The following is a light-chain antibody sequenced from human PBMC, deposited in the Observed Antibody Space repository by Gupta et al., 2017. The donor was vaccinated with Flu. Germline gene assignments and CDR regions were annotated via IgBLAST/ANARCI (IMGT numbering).Light chain of an antibody. V-gene: IGLV1-47*01. CDR3: AAWDDSLGGPV. CDR2: RDH. CDR1: TSNIESNY. Sequence: QSVLTQPPSASGTPGQRVTISCSGSTSNIESNYVYWYQQLPGAAPKLLIYRDHQRPSGVPDRFSASKSGTSASLAISGLRPEDEADYHCAAWDDSLGGPVFGGGTKLTVL. J-gene: IGLJ3*02.